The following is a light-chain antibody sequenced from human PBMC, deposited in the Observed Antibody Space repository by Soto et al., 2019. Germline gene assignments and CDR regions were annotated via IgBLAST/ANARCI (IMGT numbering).Light chain of an antibody. V-gene: IGLV1-47*01. J-gene: IGLJ3*02. CDR1: SPNIGNNY. CDR3: AAWDDSLTSVV. CDR2: TDN. Sequence: QSVLTQPPSASGTPGQSVTISCSGSSPNIGNNYVYWYQQFPGAAPKLLIYTDNQRPSGVPDRFSGSKSGTSASLAISGLRSEDEADYHCAAWDDSLTSVVFGGGTQLTVL.